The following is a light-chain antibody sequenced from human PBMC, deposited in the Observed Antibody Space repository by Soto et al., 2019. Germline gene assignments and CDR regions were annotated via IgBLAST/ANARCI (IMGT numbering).Light chain of an antibody. CDR1: NSNIGSNT. CDR3: AAWDDSLNGYV. V-gene: IGLV1-44*01. CDR2: RNN. J-gene: IGLJ1*01. Sequence: QGVLTQPPSASGTPGQRVTISCSGSNSNIGSNTVNWYQHLPGTAPTLLIYRNNERPSGVPDRFSGSKSGTSAYLAISGLQSEVEADYYCAAWDDSLNGYVFGTGTKVTVL.